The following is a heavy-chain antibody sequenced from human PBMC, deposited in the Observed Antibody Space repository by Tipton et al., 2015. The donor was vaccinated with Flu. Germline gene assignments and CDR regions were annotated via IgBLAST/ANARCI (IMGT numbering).Heavy chain of an antibody. CDR3: ASGIGAY. J-gene: IGHJ4*02. V-gene: IGHV3-74*01. Sequence: SLRLSCAASGFTFSSYWMHWVRQAPGKGLVWVSRINGDGGITSYADSVKGRFTISRDNAKNTLYLQMNSLRAEDTAVYYCASGIGAYWGQGTLVTVSS. CDR2: INGDGGIT. CDR1: GFTFSSYW. D-gene: IGHD3-3*01.